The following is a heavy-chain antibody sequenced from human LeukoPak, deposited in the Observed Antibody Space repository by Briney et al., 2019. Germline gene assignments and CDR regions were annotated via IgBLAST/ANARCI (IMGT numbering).Heavy chain of an antibody. CDR2: IYGDGRT. CDR1: GFSVVGNH. D-gene: IGHD3-22*01. V-gene: IGHV3-66*02. CDR3: AGYLSGYPN. J-gene: IGHJ4*02. Sequence: PGGSLRLSCAASGFSVVGNHMSWVRQAPGKGLEWVALIYGDGRTFHADAVKGRFTVSRDSSKNTLFLQMNGLRPEDTAIYYCAGYLSGYPNWGQGSLVTISS.